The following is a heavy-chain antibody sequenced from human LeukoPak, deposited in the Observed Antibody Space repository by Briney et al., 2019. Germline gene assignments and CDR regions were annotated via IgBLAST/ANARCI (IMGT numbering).Heavy chain of an antibody. D-gene: IGHD6-19*01. Sequence: PGGSLRLSCAASGFTVSGNYMSWVRRAPGKGLEWVSIIYSGGATYYADSVKGRFTISRDNSNNTLYLQMNSLRAEDTAVYYRARDLYSSGWFDYWGQGTLVTVSS. J-gene: IGHJ4*02. V-gene: IGHV3-53*01. CDR3: ARDLYSSGWFDY. CDR2: IYSGGAT. CDR1: GFTVSGNY.